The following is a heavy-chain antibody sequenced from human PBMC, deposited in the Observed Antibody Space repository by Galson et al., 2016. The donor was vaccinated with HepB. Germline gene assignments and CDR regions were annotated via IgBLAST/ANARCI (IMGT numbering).Heavy chain of an antibody. J-gene: IGHJ5*02. V-gene: IGHV4-4*02. Sequence: SETLSLTCTVSGASISDSNWWTWVRQVPEKGLEWLGEIYHTGASNNNPFLSSRFTLSVDKSRNQFSLNVTSVTAADTAVYYCARASVIPGARMIFDPWGQGILVTVSS. CDR1: GASISDSNW. CDR3: ARASVIPGARMIFDP. CDR2: IYHTGAS. D-gene: IGHD2-2*01.